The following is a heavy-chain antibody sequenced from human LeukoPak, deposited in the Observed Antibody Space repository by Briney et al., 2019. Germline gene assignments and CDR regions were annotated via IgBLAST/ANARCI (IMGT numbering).Heavy chain of an antibody. V-gene: IGHV3-21*01. J-gene: IGHJ4*02. CDR3: ARSVQLWFFFDY. D-gene: IGHD5-18*01. Sequence: PGGSLRLSCAASGFTFSSYSMNWVRQAPGKGLEWVSSISSSSSYIYYADSVKGRFTISRDNAKNSLYLQMNSLRAEDTAVYYCARSVQLWFFFDYWGQGTLVTVSS. CDR2: ISSSSSYI. CDR1: GFTFSSYS.